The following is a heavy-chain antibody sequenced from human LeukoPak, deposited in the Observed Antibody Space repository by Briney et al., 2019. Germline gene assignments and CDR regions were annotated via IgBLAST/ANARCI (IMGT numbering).Heavy chain of an antibody. J-gene: IGHJ4*02. CDR2: ISAYNGNT. CDR1: GYTFTSYG. V-gene: IGHV1-18*01. D-gene: IGHD3-10*01. CDR3: ARCLVTLVRGVSNIFDY. Sequence: VASVKLSCNASGYTFTSYGNSWVRQAPGQGLEWMGWISAYNGNTNYAHTLQGRVTMITETSTNTAYMEQWSLMSAATAVYSYARCLVTLVRGVSNIFDYWGEGAMATVCS.